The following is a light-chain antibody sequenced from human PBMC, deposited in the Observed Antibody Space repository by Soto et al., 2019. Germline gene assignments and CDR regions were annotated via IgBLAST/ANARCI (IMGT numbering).Light chain of an antibody. CDR1: RTDVDGHDY. Sequence: QSALTQPASVSGSPGQSITISCTGARTDVDGHDYVSWYQQHPGQAPKLIIFDVHNPPSGVSSRFSGSKSGDTASLTISGLRAEDDGDYYSSSYTASTPFYVFGTGTKLTVL. CDR2: DVH. J-gene: IGLJ1*01. CDR3: SSYTASTPFYV. V-gene: IGLV2-14*03.